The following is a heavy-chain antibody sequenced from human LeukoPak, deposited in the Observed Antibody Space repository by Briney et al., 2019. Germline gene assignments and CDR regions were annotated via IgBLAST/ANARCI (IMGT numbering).Heavy chain of an antibody. J-gene: IGHJ6*02. CDR3: ARGGWVYGIRQNSGYSYSMFV. CDR2: INHSGST. V-gene: IGHV4-34*01. D-gene: IGHD5/OR15-5a*01. Sequence: PSETLSLTCAVYGGSFSGYYWSWIRQPPGKGLEWIGEINHSGSTNYNPSLKSRVTISVDTSKNQFSLKLSSVTAADTAVYYCARGGWVYGIRQNSGYSYSMFVCGQRKTVTVSS. CDR1: GGSFSGYY.